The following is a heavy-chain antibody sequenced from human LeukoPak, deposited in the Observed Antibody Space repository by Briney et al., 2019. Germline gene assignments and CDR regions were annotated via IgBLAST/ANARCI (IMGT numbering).Heavy chain of an antibody. V-gene: IGHV3-33*01. Sequence: GGSLRPSCAASGFPFGSFWMEWVRQAPGKGLEWVALIWYDGSNKYYADSVKGRFTISKDNSKNTVYLQMNSLRVEDTAVYYCERIRESRDALDYFNSGGQGTLVTVSS. D-gene: IGHD3-10*01. CDR1: GFPFGSFW. CDR2: IWYDGSNK. J-gene: IGHJ4*02. CDR3: ERIRESRDALDYFNS.